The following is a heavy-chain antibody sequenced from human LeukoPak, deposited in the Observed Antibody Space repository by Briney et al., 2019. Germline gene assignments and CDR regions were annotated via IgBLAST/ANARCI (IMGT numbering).Heavy chain of an antibody. D-gene: IGHD5-18*01. CDR1: GFTFSSYS. V-gene: IGHV3-21*01. CDR2: ISSSSSYI. CDR3: AGGGFSYGNQLDY. J-gene: IGHJ4*02. Sequence: GGSLRLSCAASGFTFSSYSMNWVRQAPGKGLEWVSSISSSSSYIYYADSVKGRFTISRDNSKNTLYLQMNSLRAEDTAVYYCAGGGFSYGNQLDYWGQGTLVTVSS.